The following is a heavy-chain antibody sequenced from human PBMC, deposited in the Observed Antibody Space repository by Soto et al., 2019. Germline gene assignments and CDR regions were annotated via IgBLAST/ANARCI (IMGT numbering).Heavy chain of an antibody. CDR2: IYYSGST. CDR3: ARFSSSGSYFKYYFDY. Sequence: SETLSLTCSVSDGSISSYYWSWIRQPPGKGLEWIGYIYYSGSTNYNPSLKSRVTISVDTSKNQFSLKLSSVTAADTAVYYCARFSSSGSYFKYYFDYWGQGTLVTVSS. V-gene: IGHV4-59*08. D-gene: IGHD3-10*01. J-gene: IGHJ4*02. CDR1: DGSISSYY.